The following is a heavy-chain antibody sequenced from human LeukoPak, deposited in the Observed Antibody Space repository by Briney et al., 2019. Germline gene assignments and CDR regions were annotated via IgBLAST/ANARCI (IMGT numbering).Heavy chain of an antibody. J-gene: IGHJ4*02. CDR2: ISSSSSYI. V-gene: IGHV3-21*01. Sequence: GGSLRLSCAASGFTFSSYAMSWVRQAPGKGLEWVSSISSSSSYIYYADSVKGRFTICRDNAKNSLYLQMNSLRAEDTAVYYCARDSLYYFNFWGQGTLVTVSS. D-gene: IGHD3-10*01. CDR1: GFTFSSYA. CDR3: ARDSLYYFNF.